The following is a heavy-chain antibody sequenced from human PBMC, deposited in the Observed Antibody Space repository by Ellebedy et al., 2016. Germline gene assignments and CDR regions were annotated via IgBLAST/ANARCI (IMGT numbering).Heavy chain of an antibody. CDR3: ARNGLSGTFDL. CDR2: IRNDESEK. CDR1: GFTFSNYW. Sequence: GGSLRLSCVASGFTFSNYWMGWVRQAPGKGLEWVANIRNDESEKYFVDSVKGRFTISRDNAKNSVYLQMSSLRAEDTAVDYCARNGLSGTFDLWGQGTPVTVSS. V-gene: IGHV3-7*03. D-gene: IGHD3-10*01. J-gene: IGHJ4*02.